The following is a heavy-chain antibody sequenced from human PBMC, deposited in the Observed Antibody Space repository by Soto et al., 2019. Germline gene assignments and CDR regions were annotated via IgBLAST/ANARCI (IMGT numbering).Heavy chain of an antibody. CDR3: ARDPILGYCSSTSCPYYMDV. J-gene: IGHJ6*03. CDR2: INPNSGGT. Sequence: EASVKGACKASGYTFTVYYMRWVRQAHRQGLEWMGWINPNSGGTNYAQKFQGWVTMTRDTSISTAYMELSRLRSDDTAVYYCARDPILGYCSSTSCPYYMDVWGKGTTVTVSS. D-gene: IGHD2-2*01. V-gene: IGHV1-2*04. CDR1: GYTFTVYY.